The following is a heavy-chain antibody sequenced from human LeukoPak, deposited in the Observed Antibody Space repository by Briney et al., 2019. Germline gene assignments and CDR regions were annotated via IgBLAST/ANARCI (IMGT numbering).Heavy chain of an antibody. CDR2: INHSGST. D-gene: IGHD2-2*01. V-gene: IGHV4-34*01. J-gene: IGHJ6*03. Sequence: SETLSLTCAVYGGSFSGYYWSWIRQPPGKGLEWIGEINHSGSTNYKPSLKSRVTISVDTSKNQFSLKLSSVSAADTAVYYCARAKYQLPNYYYYYMDVWGKGTTVTVSS. CDR1: GGSFSGYY. CDR3: ARAKYQLPNYYYYYMDV.